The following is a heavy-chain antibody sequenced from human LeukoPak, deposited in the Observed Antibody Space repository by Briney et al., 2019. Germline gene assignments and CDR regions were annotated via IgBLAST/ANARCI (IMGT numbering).Heavy chain of an antibody. CDR1: GFIFSIYG. CDR2: MAADGSNI. Sequence: PGGSLRLSCAASGFIFSIYGMHWVRQAPGKGLEWVALMAADGSNIYYADSVKGRFTISRDNSKNTLYLQMSSLRAEDTAVYYCARVSTYDFWSGSYSTTYYMDVWGKGTTVTVSS. J-gene: IGHJ6*03. CDR3: ARVSTYDFWSGSYSTTYYMDV. D-gene: IGHD3-3*01. V-gene: IGHV3-30*03.